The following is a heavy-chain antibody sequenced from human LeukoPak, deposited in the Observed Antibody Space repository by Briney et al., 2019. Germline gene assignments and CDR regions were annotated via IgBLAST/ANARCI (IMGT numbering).Heavy chain of an antibody. Sequence: SETLSLTCTVSGGSISSSSYYWGWIRQTPGKGLEWIGSIYYSGSTFYSPSLRSRVTISLDTSRNQFSLKLNSVTAADTAVYYCAKSNGYGLVGIWGQGTMVTVSS. V-gene: IGHV4-39*07. D-gene: IGHD3-10*01. CDR3: AKSNGYGLVGI. CDR1: GGSISSSSYY. CDR2: IYYSGST. J-gene: IGHJ3*02.